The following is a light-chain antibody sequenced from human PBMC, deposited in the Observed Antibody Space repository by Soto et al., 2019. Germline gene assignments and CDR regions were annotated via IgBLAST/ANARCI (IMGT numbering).Light chain of an antibody. CDR3: QQHSNWPIT. CDR1: QSVSIL. CDR2: GEN. J-gene: IGKJ5*01. V-gene: IGKV3-11*01. Sequence: EIGFTHSPATPSWSSGGRGTLPFTATQSVSILLAWYQQKPGQDTRILIHGENTRATGIPDRFSGSGSGTDFTLTISSLEPEDFAVYYCQQHSNWPITFGQGTRVEIK.